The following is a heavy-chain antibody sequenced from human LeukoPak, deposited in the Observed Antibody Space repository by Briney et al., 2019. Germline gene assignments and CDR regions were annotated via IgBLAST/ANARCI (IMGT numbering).Heavy chain of an antibody. Sequence: PSETLSLTCAVYGGSFSGYYWSWIRQPPGKGLEWIGEINHSGSTNYNPSLKSRVTISVDTSKNQFSLKLSSVTAADTAVYYCARHPRITSLGGHFDYWGQGTLVTVSS. D-gene: IGHD3-10*01. CDR1: GGSFSGYY. CDR3: ARHPRITSLGGHFDY. V-gene: IGHV4-34*01. J-gene: IGHJ4*02. CDR2: INHSGST.